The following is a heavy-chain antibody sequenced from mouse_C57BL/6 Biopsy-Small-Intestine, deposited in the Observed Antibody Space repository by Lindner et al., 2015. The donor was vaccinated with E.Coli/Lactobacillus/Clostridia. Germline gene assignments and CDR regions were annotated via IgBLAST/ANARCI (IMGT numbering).Heavy chain of an antibody. Sequence: VQLQESGGELVRPGTSVKVSCRASGYAFTNYLIEWIKQRPGQGLEWIGVINPGSGGINYSEKFRGKATLTADKSSNTANMQLSSLTAEDSAVYFCARSLSFDYWGQGTTLTVSS. CDR2: INPGSGGI. D-gene: IGHD6-1*01. V-gene: IGHV1-54*01. CDR3: ARSLSFDY. J-gene: IGHJ2*01. CDR1: GYAFTNYL.